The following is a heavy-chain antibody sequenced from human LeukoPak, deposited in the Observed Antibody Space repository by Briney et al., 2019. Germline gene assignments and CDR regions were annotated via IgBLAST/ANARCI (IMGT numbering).Heavy chain of an antibody. Sequence: SETLSLTCAVYGGSFSGYYWSWISQPPGKGLEWIGEINHSGSTNYNPSLKSRVTISVDTSKNQFSLKLSSVTAADTAVYYCARLPYYDFWSGYYKSVYYYGMDVWGQGTTVTVSS. CDR2: INHSGST. D-gene: IGHD3-3*01. CDR3: ARLPYYDFWSGYYKSVYYYGMDV. CDR1: GGSFSGYY. V-gene: IGHV4-34*01. J-gene: IGHJ6*02.